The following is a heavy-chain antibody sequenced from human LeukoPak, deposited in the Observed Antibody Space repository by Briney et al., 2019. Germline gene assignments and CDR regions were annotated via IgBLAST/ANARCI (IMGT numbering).Heavy chain of an antibody. Sequence: SETLSLTCAVSGYSISSGYYWGWIRQPPGKGLEWIGSIYHSGSTYYNPSLKGRVTISVDTSKNQFSLKLSSVTAADTAVYYCARDLAYYYGSGSYYSYYYYGMDVWGKGTTVTVSS. D-gene: IGHD3-10*01. CDR2: IYHSGST. J-gene: IGHJ6*04. CDR3: ARDLAYYYGSGSYYSYYYYGMDV. CDR1: GYSISSGYY. V-gene: IGHV4-38-2*02.